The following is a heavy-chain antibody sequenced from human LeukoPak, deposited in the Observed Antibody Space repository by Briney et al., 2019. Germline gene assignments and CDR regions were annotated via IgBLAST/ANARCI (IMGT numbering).Heavy chain of an antibody. J-gene: IGHJ4*02. Sequence: GGSLRLSCAASGFTFSTYAMNWVRQAPGKGLEWVSTISGGAGNTYYADSVKSRFTISRDNSKNTLYLQMNSLRAEDTAVYYCAKGGGRFDYWGQGTLVTVSS. CDR2: ISGGAGNT. D-gene: IGHD2-15*01. V-gene: IGHV3-23*01. CDR1: GFTFSTYA. CDR3: AKGGGRFDY.